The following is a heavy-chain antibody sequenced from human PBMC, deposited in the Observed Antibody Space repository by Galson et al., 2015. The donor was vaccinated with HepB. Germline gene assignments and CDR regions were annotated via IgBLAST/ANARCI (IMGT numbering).Heavy chain of an antibody. V-gene: IGHV3-74*01. J-gene: IGHJ4*02. D-gene: IGHD1-1*01. Sequence: SLRLSCAASRFTFSNYWIHWVRQAPGKGLVWVSRISSGGGTTAYADSVEGRFTISRDNAKNTLYLQMNSLRVEDSAVYYCVKDGTFVAAYGHFDYWGQGTLVTVSS. CDR2: ISSGGGTT. CDR3: VKDGTFVAAYGHFDY. CDR1: RFTFSNYW.